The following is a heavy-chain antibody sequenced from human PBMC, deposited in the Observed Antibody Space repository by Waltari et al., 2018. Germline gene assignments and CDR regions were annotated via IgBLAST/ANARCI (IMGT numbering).Heavy chain of an antibody. V-gene: IGHV3-23*01. D-gene: IGHD3-16*01. CDR3: AKYNGGVNRMADY. Sequence: EVQLMESGGGLVQPGGSLRLSCAASGFTFRGSAMNWVRQPPGEGLEGVASITGSGGSTYYADSVKGRFTISRDNSNNTLYLQMNSLRAEDTAVYYCAKYNGGVNRMADYWGQGTLVTVSS. J-gene: IGHJ4*02. CDR2: ITGSGGST. CDR1: GFTFRGSA.